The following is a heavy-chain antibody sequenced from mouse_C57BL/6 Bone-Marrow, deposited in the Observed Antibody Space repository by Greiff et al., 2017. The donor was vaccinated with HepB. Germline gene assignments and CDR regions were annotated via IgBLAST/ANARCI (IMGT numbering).Heavy chain of an antibody. CDR2: INPSSGYT. CDR1: GYTFTSYT. Sequence: QVHVKQSGAELARPGASVKMSCKASGYTFTSYTMHWVKQRPGQGLEWIGYINPSSGYTKYNQKFKDKATLTADKSSSTAYMQLSRLTSEDSAVYYCARLELLRNWGQGTLVTVSA. D-gene: IGHD1-1*01. J-gene: IGHJ3*01. V-gene: IGHV1-4*01. CDR3: ARLELLRN.